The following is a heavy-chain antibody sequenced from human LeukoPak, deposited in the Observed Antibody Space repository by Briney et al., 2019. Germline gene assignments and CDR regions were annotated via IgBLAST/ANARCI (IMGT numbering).Heavy chain of an antibody. CDR2: ISWNSDIV. V-gene: IGHV3-9*01. J-gene: IGHJ4*02. CDR1: GFTFDDYA. D-gene: IGHD2-2*01. CDR3: AKGQIVPVAMLDY. Sequence: GRSLRLSCAASGFTFDDYAMHWVRQAQGKGLEWVSGISWNSDIVGYADSVKGRFTISRDNAKNSLYLQMNSLRAEDTALYYCAKGQIVPVAMLDYWGQGTLVTVSS.